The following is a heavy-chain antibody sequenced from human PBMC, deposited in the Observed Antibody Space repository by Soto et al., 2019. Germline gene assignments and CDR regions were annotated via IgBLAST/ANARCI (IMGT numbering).Heavy chain of an antibody. V-gene: IGHV1-69*01. CDR2: IIPILVTP. Sequence: QVQLVQSGAEVKKPGSSVKVSCKASGGTFSSHGISWVRQAPGQGLEWMGGIIPILVTPNYAQKFQGRVTLTADEFTSTAYIELSSLRPEDTAVYYCARETRPYYFDSSGYTDAFDIWGQGTMVTVSS. CDR1: GGTFSSHG. J-gene: IGHJ3*02. CDR3: ARETRPYYFDSSGYTDAFDI. D-gene: IGHD3-22*01.